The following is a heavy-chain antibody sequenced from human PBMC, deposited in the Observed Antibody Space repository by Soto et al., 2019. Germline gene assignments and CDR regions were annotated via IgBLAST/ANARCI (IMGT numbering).Heavy chain of an antibody. CDR3: ARRYGSCFDY. D-gene: IGHD3-10*01. V-gene: IGHV4-4*02. CDR2: IYHSGST. Sequence: SETLSLTCAVSGGSISSSNWWSWVRQPPGKGLEWIGDIYHSGSTYYNPSLKSRVTISVDTSKNQFSLKLSSVTAADTAVYYCARRYGSCFDYWGQGTLVTVSS. CDR1: GGSISSSNW. J-gene: IGHJ4*02.